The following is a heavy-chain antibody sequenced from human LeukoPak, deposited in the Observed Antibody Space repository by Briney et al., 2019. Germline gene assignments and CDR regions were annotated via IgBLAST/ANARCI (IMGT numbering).Heavy chain of an antibody. CDR1: GYSFTSYW. V-gene: IGHV5-10-1*01. Sequence: HGESLQISCKGSGYSFTSYWISWVRQMPGKGLEWMGRIDPSDSYTNYSPSFQGHVTISADKSISTAYLQWSSLKASDTAMYYCARRYCSGGSCYSFINWGQGTLVTVSS. J-gene: IGHJ4*02. CDR3: ARRYCSGGSCYSFIN. CDR2: IDPSDSYT. D-gene: IGHD2-15*01.